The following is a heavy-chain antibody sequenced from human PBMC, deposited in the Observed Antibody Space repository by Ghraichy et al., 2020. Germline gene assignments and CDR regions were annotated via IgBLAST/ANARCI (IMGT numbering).Heavy chain of an antibody. CDR1: GGSISSSSYY. CDR3: VGWGETYYYDSSGYYYDFDY. J-gene: IGHJ4*02. D-gene: IGHD3-22*01. Sequence: SETLSLTCTVSGGSISSSSYYWGWIRQPPGKGLEWIGSIYYSGSTYYNPSLKSRVTISVDTSKNKFSLKLSSVTAADTAVYYCVGWGETYYYDSSGYYYDFDYWGQGTLVTVSS. CDR2: IYYSGST. V-gene: IGHV4-39*01.